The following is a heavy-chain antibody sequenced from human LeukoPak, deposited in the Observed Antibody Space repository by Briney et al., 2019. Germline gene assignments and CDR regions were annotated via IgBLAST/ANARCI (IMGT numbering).Heavy chain of an antibody. J-gene: IGHJ6*02. CDR3: ARVLGYCSGGSCYGANYYYYAMDV. CDR2: INHSGST. D-gene: IGHD2-15*01. Sequence: SETLSLTCAVYGGSFSGYYWSWIRQPPGKGLEWIGQINHSGSTNYNPSLKSRVTISVDTSKNQFSLKLSSVTAADTAVYYCARVLGYCSGGSCYGANYYYYAMDVWGQGTTVTVSS. CDR1: GGSFSGYY. V-gene: IGHV4-34*01.